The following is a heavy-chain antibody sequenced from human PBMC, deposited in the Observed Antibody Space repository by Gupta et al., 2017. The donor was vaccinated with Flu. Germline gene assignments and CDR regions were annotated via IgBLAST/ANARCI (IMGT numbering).Heavy chain of an antibody. V-gene: IGHV3-21*01. D-gene: IGHD1-7*01. Sequence: SMNWVRQAPGKGLEWVSSISSSSSYIYYADSVKGRFTISRDNAKNSLYLQMNSLRAEDTAVYYCARETRVEYYFDYWGQGTLVTVSS. CDR1: S. CDR3: ARETRVEYYFDY. J-gene: IGHJ4*02. CDR2: ISSSSSYI.